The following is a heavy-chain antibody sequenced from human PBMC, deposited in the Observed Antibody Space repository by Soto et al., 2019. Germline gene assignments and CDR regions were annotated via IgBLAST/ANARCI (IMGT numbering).Heavy chain of an antibody. J-gene: IGHJ4*02. Sequence: QVQLVQSGAGVQKPGATANISCKASGYRFTAYDMHWVRQAPGQRFEWLGWINTATGDTKYSPSFQGRVTLSRDTSATTAYMELSGLRFEDTAVYYCARTRGYCSGGSCYPLDHWGQGTLVTVSS. CDR3: ARTRGYCSGGSCYPLDH. D-gene: IGHD2-15*01. CDR2: INTATGDT. V-gene: IGHV1-3*04. CDR1: GYRFTAYD.